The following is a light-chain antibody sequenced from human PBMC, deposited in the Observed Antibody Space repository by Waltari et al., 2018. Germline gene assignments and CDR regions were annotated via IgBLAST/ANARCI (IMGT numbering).Light chain of an antibody. CDR2: EVS. Sequence: QSALTQPASVSGSPGQSITISCTGTRSDTGGYQYVSWYQQHPGRAPKLILYEVSDRPSGISYRFSGSKSGSTASLTIAGLQAEDEGHYYCASYTSSGTLVFGGGTELTVL. J-gene: IGLJ3*02. CDR1: RSDTGGYQY. CDR3: ASYTSSGTLV. V-gene: IGLV2-14*01.